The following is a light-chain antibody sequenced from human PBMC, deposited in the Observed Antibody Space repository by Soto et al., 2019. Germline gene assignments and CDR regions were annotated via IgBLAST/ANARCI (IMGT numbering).Light chain of an antibody. Sequence: EMVMTQSPAILSVSPGESATLSCRASQSVNSNYLAWYQQHPGQPPRLLIYGISTRATGIPARFSGSGSGTDFTLTISSLEPEDFAVYYCQQRSNLLTFGGGTKVDIK. CDR1: QSVNSNY. CDR2: GIS. CDR3: QQRSNLLT. J-gene: IGKJ4*01. V-gene: IGKV3D-20*02.